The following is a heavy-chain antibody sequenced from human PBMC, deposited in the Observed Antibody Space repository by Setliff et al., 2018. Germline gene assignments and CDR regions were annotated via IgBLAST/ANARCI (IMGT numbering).Heavy chain of an antibody. Sequence: GASVKVSCKASGYSFTNYAISWMRQAPGQRLQWMGWINTNTGNPTYAQGFTGQLAFSLDTSVNTAYRQINSLKAEETAVYYCTRPARSCSSNSCYSQSDYWGQGTLVTVSS. D-gene: IGHD2-2*01. J-gene: IGHJ4*02. CDR3: TRPARSCSSNSCYSQSDY. CDR1: GYSFTNYA. CDR2: INTNTGNP. V-gene: IGHV7-4-1*02.